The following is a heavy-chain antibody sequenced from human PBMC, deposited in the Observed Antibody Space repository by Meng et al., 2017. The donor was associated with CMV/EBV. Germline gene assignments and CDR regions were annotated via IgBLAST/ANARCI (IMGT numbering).Heavy chain of an antibody. CDR2: INPNSGGT. CDR1: GYTFTGYY. J-gene: IGHJ6*02. Sequence: ASVKVSCKASGYTFTGYYMHWVRQAPGQGLEWMGWINPNSGGTNYAQKFQGRVTMTRDTSISTAYMELSRLRSDDTAVYYCASTPPYSNYRNIYNYYYGMDVWGQGTTVTVSS. D-gene: IGHD4-11*01. V-gene: IGHV1-2*02. CDR3: ASTPPYSNYRNIYNYYYGMDV.